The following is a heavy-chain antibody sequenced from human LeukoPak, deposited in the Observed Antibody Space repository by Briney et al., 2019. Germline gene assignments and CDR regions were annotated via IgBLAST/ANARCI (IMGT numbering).Heavy chain of an antibody. CDR2: INHSGST. J-gene: IGHJ3*02. CDR1: GGSISGYY. Sequence: SETLSLTCTVSGGSISGYYWSWIRQPPGKGLEWIGEINHSGSTNYNPSLKSRVTISVDTSKNQFSLKLSSVTAADTAVYYCARGLLYYYDSSKVGRAFDIWGQGTMVTVSS. CDR3: ARGLLYYYDSSKVGRAFDI. D-gene: IGHD3-22*01. V-gene: IGHV4-34*01.